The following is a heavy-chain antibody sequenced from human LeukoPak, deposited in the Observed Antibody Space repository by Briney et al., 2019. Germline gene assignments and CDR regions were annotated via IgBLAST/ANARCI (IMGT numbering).Heavy chain of an antibody. V-gene: IGHV3-30*02. CDR1: GFTFSSYG. CDR2: IWYGGSNK. Sequence: GGSLRLSCAASGFTFSSYGMHWVRQAPGKGLEWVAVIWYGGSNKYYADSVKGRFTISRDNSKNTLYLQMNSLRAEDTAVYYCAKPHVDTAMVRGGFDYWGQGTLVTVSS. CDR3: AKPHVDTAMVRGGFDY. D-gene: IGHD5-18*01. J-gene: IGHJ4*02.